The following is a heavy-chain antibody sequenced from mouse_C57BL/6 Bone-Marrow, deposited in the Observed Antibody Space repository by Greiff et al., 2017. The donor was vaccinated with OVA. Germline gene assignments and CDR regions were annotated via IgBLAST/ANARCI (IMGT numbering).Heavy chain of an antibody. CDR2: IYPRSGNT. D-gene: IGHD5-1*01. V-gene: IGHV1-81*01. J-gene: IGHJ4*01. CDR1: GYTFTSYG. CDR3: ARMGSNYVMDY. Sequence: QVQLQQSGAELVRPGASVKLSCKASGYTFTSYGISWVKQSTGQGLEWIGEIYPRSGNTYYNEKFKGKATLTADTSSSTAYMELRSLTSEYSAVYFCARMGSNYVMDYWGQGTSVTVSS.